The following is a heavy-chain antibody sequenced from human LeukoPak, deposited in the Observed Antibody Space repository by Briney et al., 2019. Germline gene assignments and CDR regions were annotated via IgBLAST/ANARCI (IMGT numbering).Heavy chain of an antibody. Sequence: GSSVKVSCKASGGTFSSYAISWVRQAPGQGLEWMGRIIPIFGTANYAQKFQGRVTITTDESTSTAYMELSSLRSEDTAVYYCARSPSPVIVVVRFDWFDPWGQGTLVTVSS. D-gene: IGHD3-22*01. J-gene: IGHJ5*02. CDR2: IIPIFGTA. V-gene: IGHV1-69*05. CDR3: ARSPSPVIVVVRFDWFDP. CDR1: GGTFSSYA.